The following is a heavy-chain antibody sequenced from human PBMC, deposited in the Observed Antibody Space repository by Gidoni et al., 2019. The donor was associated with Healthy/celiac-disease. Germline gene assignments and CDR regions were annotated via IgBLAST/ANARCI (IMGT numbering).Heavy chain of an antibody. CDR2: INLSGST. CDR1: GGSFSGYY. V-gene: IGHV4-34*01. J-gene: IGHJ5*02. CDR3: ARGKEGYDILTGYYYNWFDP. D-gene: IGHD3-9*01. Sequence: QVQLQQWGAGLLKPSETLSLTCAVYGGSFSGYYCSWIRQPPGKGLEWIGEINLSGSTNYNPSLKSRVTISVDTSKNQVSLKLSSGTAADTAVYYCARGKEGYDILTGYYYNWFDPWGQGTLVTVSS.